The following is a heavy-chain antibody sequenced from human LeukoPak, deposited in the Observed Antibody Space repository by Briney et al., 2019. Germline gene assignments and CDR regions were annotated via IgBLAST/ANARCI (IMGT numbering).Heavy chain of an antibody. CDR1: GFIFTNYA. D-gene: IGHD1-14*01. CDR3: AGVNQNDAFDI. J-gene: IGHJ3*02. V-gene: IGHV3-30-3*01. Sequence: GGSLRLSCAASGFIFTNYAMHWVRQAPGKGLEWVAVISYDGSNKYYADSVKGRFTISRDNSKNTLYLQMNSLRAEDTAVYYCAGVNQNDAFDIWGQGTMVTVSS. CDR2: ISYDGSNK.